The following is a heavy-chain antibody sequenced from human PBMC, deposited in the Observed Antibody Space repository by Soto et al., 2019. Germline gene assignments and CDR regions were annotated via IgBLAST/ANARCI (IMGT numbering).Heavy chain of an antibody. D-gene: IGHD3-9*01. CDR1: GFTFSSYG. Sequence: GESLKISCAASGFTFSSYGMHWVRQAPGKGLEWVAVISYDGSNKYYADSVKGRFTISRDNSKNTLYLQMNSLRAEDTAVYYCAMPGPDYDILTGYPNWFDPWGQGTLVTVSS. CDR2: ISYDGSNK. V-gene: IGHV3-30*03. J-gene: IGHJ5*02. CDR3: AMPGPDYDILTGYPNWFDP.